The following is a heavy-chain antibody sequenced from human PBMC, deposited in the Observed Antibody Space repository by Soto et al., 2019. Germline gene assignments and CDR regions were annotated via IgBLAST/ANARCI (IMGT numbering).Heavy chain of an antibody. CDR2: ISTYNGNT. CDR1: GYTFTSYG. Sequence: QVQLVQSGAEVKKPGASVKVSCKASGYTFTSYGISWVRQAPGQGLEWMGWISTYNGNTNYAQKLQGRVTMTTDTSTSTAYIELRSLRSDDTAVYYCARDLAAQHLPNTYYYYGMDVWGQGTTVTVSS. V-gene: IGHV1-18*01. J-gene: IGHJ6*02. D-gene: IGHD6-13*01. CDR3: ARDLAAQHLPNTYYYYGMDV.